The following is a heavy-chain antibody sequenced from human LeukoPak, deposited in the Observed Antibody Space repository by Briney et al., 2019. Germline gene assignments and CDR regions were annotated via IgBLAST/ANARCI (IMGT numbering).Heavy chain of an antibody. Sequence: SETLSLSCAVYGGSFSGYYWSWIRQPPGKGLEWIGEINHSGSTNYNPSLKSRVTISVDTSKNQFSLKLSSVTAADTAVYYCARKTEVTVTTFDYWGQGTLVTVSS. CDR2: INHSGST. J-gene: IGHJ4*02. D-gene: IGHD4-17*01. CDR1: GGSFSGYY. CDR3: ARKTEVTVTTFDY. V-gene: IGHV4-34*01.